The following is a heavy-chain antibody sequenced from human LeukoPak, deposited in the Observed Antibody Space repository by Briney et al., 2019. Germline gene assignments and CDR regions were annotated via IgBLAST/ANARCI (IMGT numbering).Heavy chain of an antibody. CDR1: GFTFSSYS. J-gene: IGHJ4*02. CDR3: ARDSITIFGVLNY. D-gene: IGHD3-3*01. Sequence: GGSLRLSCAASGFTFSSYSMNWVRQAPGKGLEWVSYISSSGSTIYYADSVKGRFTVSRDNAKNSLYLQMNSLRAEDTAVYYCARDSITIFGVLNYWGQGTLVTVSS. CDR2: ISSSGSTI. V-gene: IGHV3-48*01.